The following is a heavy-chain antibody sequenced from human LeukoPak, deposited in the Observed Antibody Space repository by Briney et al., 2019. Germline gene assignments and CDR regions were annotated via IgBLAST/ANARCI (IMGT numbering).Heavy chain of an antibody. CDR3: ARGLGTVTTLNYYVAD. V-gene: IGHV1-2*02. CDR2: INPNSGGA. CDR1: GYTFTDYY. D-gene: IGHD4-17*01. J-gene: IGHJ4*02. Sequence: ASVKVSCKASGYTFTDYYMHWVRQAPGQGLECIGWINPNSGGANYARKFQGRVTMTRDTSISTAYMEVSRLRSDDTAVYYCARGLGTVTTLNYYVADWGQGTLVTVSS.